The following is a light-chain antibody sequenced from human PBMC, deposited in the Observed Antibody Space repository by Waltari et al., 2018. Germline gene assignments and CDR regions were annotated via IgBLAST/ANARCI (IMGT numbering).Light chain of an antibody. V-gene: IGKV2-28*01. Sequence: DIVVTQSPLSLPVTPGEPASISCRPSQSLLHRNGNNYLYWYLQKQGQSPQLLIYLGSNRASGVPERFSGSGSGTDFTLRISRVEAEDVGVYYCMQSLQTLWTFGPGTKVEIK. CDR1: QSLLHRNGNNY. J-gene: IGKJ1*01. CDR3: MQSLQTLWT. CDR2: LGS.